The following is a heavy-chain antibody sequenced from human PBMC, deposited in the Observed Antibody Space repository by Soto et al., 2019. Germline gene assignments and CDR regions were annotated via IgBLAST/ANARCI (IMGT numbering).Heavy chain of an antibody. V-gene: IGHV3-74*01. CDR2: IDSDGSST. Sequence: PGGSLRLSCAASGFTFSSYWMHWVRQTPEKGLVWVSHIDSDGSSTTYADSVKGRFTISRDNAKNTLYLQMNSLRAEDTAVYYCARPYYYDSSGSLTWFDPWGQGTLVTVSS. CDR1: GFTFSSYW. D-gene: IGHD3-22*01. CDR3: ARPYYYDSSGSLTWFDP. J-gene: IGHJ5*02.